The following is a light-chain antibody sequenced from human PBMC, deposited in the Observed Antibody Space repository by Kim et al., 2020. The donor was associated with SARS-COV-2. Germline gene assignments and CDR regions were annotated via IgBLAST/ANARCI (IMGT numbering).Light chain of an antibody. CDR3: QQYNSYSST. V-gene: IGKV1-5*03. CDR2: KAS. CDR1: QSISSW. Sequence: DIQMTQSPSTLSASVGDRVTITCRASQSISSWLAWYQQKPGKAPELLIYKASNLESGVPSRFSGSGSGTEFTLTISSLQPDDFATYYCQQYNSYSSTLGQGTKLEI. J-gene: IGKJ2*01.